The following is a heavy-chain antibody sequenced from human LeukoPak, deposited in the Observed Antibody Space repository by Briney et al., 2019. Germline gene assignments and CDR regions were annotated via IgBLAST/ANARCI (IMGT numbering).Heavy chain of an antibody. Sequence: ESGGSLRLSCAAPRFTFSSYAMSWVRQAPGKGLEWVSAISGSGGSTYYADSVKGRFTISRDNSKNTLYLQMNSLRAEDTAVYYCATRLVVVIANNWFDPWGQGTLVTVSS. CDR1: RFTFSSYA. CDR3: ATRLVVVIANNWFDP. J-gene: IGHJ5*02. D-gene: IGHD2-21*01. CDR2: ISGSGGST. V-gene: IGHV3-23*01.